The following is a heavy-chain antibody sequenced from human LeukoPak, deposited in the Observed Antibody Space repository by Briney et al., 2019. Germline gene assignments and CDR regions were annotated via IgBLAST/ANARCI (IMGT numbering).Heavy chain of an antibody. D-gene: IGHD6-13*01. J-gene: IGHJ4*02. CDR1: GGSFSGYY. CDR2: INHSGST. V-gene: IGHV4-34*01. Sequence: TSETLSLTCAVYGGSFSGYYWSWIRQPPGKGLEWIGEINHSGSTNYNPSLKSRLTISVGTSKNQFSLKLSSATAADTAVYYCARPTTAAAVAPLDYWGQGILVTVSS. CDR3: ARPTTAAAVAPLDY.